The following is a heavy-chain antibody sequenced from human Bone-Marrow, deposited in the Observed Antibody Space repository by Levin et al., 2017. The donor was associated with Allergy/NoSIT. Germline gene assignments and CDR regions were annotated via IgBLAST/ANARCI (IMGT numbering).Heavy chain of an antibody. Sequence: SETLSLTCSVSGDTISNYYWSWVRQPPGKGLEWIGDIFYTGNTNYNPSLKSRVSISIGNSKNQFSLKLRSVTAADTAVYYCAKIVTGVLYWGQGTLVTVSS. D-gene: IGHD3-9*01. CDR2: IFYTGNT. J-gene: IGHJ4*02. V-gene: IGHV4-59*01. CDR3: AKIVTGVLY. CDR1: GDTISNYY.